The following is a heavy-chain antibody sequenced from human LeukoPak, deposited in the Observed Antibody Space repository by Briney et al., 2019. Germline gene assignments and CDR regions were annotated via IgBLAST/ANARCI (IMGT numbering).Heavy chain of an antibody. CDR1: GGSISSYY. CDR3: ARVANTVRGVIITSYYFDY. V-gene: IGHV4-59*01. D-gene: IGHD3-10*01. J-gene: IGHJ4*02. Sequence: SETLSLTCTVSGGSISSYYWSWIRQPPGKGLEWIGYIYYSGSTNYYPSLKSRVTISVDTSKNQFSLKLSSVTAADTAVYYCARVANTVRGVIITSYYFDYWGQGTLVTVSS. CDR2: IYYSGST.